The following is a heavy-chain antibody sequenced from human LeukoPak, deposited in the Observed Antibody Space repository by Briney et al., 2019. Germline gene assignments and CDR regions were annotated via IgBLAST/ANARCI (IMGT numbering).Heavy chain of an antibody. Sequence: GGSLRLSCAASGFTFSSYAMSWVRQAPGKGLEWASAIIGSGGSTYYADSVKGRFTISRDNSKNTLYLQMNSLRAEDTAVYYCAKDLFGEAARPNYYYYGMDVWGQGTTVTVSS. CDR1: GFTFSSYA. J-gene: IGHJ6*02. CDR3: AKDLFGEAARPNYYYYGMDV. CDR2: IIGSGGST. D-gene: IGHD3-10*01. V-gene: IGHV3-23*01.